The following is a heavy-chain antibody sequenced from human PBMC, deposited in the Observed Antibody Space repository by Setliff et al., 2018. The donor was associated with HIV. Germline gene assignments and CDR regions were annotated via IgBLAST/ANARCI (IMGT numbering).Heavy chain of an antibody. Sequence: ASVKVSCKGSGYTFTGYYVHWVRQAPGHRPEWVGWINPQTGGTNFAQKFQGRITMTSDTSVNTVFIELSRLKSDDTALYYCARDLRNSNTLFGVLNFVFDLWGQGTLVTVSS. D-gene: IGHD3-3*01. CDR2: INPQTGGT. V-gene: IGHV1-2*02. J-gene: IGHJ4*02. CDR3: ARDLRNSNTLFGVLNFVFDL. CDR1: GYTFTGYY.